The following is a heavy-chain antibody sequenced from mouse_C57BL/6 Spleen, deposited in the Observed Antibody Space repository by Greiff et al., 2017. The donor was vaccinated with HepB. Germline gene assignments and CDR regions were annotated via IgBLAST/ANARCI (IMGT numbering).Heavy chain of an antibody. CDR1: GFNIKDYY. D-gene: IGHD2-3*01. CDR3: TFYDGYPAWFAY. CDR2: IDPEDGDT. J-gene: IGHJ3*01. V-gene: IGHV14-1*01. Sequence: EVQLQQSGAELVKPGASVKLSCTASGFNIKDYYMHWVKQRTEQGLEWIGRIDPEDGDTEYAPKFQGKATMTADTSSNTAYLQLSSLTSEDTAVYYCTFYDGYPAWFAYWGQGTLVTVSA.